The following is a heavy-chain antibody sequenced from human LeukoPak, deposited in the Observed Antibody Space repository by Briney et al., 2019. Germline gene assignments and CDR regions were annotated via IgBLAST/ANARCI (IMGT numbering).Heavy chain of an antibody. D-gene: IGHD5-24*01. Sequence: GGSLRLSCAASGFTFSSFGMHWVRQAPGKGLEWVAVIWYDASDRYYADSVKGRFTISRDNSKNTLFLQMNSLRDDDTAVYYCVRGVGVSRFNYFDPWGQGTLVTVSS. J-gene: IGHJ5*02. V-gene: IGHV3-33*01. CDR2: IWYDASDR. CDR3: VRGVGVSRFNYFDP. CDR1: GFTFSSFG.